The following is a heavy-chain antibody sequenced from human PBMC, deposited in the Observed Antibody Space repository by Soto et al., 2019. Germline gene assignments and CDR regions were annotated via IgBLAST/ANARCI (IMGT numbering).Heavy chain of an antibody. V-gene: IGHV3-11*01. CDR2: ISSSGSTI. D-gene: IGHD3-3*01. CDR1: GFTFSDYC. CDR3: ARGLSLNYDFWSGPYYYYGMDV. Sequence: GGFLRLSCAASGFTFSDYCRSWIRQAPGKGLEWVSYISSSGSTIYYADSVKGRFTISRDNAKNSLYLQMNSLRAEDTAVYYCARGLSLNYDFWSGPYYYYGMDVWGQGTTVTVSS. J-gene: IGHJ6*02.